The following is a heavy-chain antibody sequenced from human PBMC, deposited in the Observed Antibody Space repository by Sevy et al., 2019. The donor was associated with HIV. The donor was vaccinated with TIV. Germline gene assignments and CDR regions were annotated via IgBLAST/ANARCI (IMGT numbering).Heavy chain of an antibody. V-gene: IGHV1-3*04. CDR2: INTGTGDT. CDR1: GDPLNVYK. D-gene: IGHD1-20*01. J-gene: IGHJ6*02. CDR3: AKDSSYDWNQRTYKSQQFYGMDV. Sequence: ASVKVSCKASGDPLNVYKIHWVRQAPGQSLEWMGWINTGTGDTRFSQNFQGRVTLTRDTSASTAYMELSSLRAEDTAVYYCAKDSSYDWNQRTYKSQQFYGMDVWGQGTTVTVSS.